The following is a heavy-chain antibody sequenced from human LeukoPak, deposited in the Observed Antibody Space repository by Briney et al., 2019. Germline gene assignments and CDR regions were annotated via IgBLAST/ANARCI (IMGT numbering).Heavy chain of an antibody. J-gene: IGHJ4*02. Sequence: PGGSLRLSCAASGFTFSSYGMHWVRQAPGKGLEWVAFIRYDGSNKYYADSVKGRFTISRDNSKNTLYLQMNSLRAEDTAVYYCAKQVRGVIPYFDYRGQGTLVTVSS. CDR3: AKQVRGVIPYFDY. CDR2: IRYDGSNK. V-gene: IGHV3-30*02. D-gene: IGHD3-10*01. CDR1: GFTFSSYG.